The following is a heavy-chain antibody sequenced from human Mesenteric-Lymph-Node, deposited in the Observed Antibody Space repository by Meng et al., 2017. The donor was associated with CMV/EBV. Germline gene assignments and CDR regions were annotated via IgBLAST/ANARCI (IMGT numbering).Heavy chain of an antibody. V-gene: IGHV3-66*02. CDR3: ARDWGEVVVPAAI. J-gene: IGHJ3*02. D-gene: IGHD2-2*01. CDR1: GFTVSSNY. CDR2: IYSGGST. Sequence: ETLSLTCAASGFTVSSNYMSWVRQAPGKGLEWVSVIYSGGSTYYADSVKGRFTISRDNSKNTLYLQMNSLRAEDTAVYYCARDWGEVVVPAAIWGQGTMVTVSS.